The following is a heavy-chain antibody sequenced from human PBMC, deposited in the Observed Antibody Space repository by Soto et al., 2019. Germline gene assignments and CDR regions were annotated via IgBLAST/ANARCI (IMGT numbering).Heavy chain of an antibody. V-gene: IGHV4-34*01. J-gene: IGHJ4*02. CDR3: AGGKYDYIWGSYRYPYYFDY. CDR2: INHSGST. Sequence: SETLSLTCAVYGGSFSGYYWSWIRQPPGKGLEWIGEINHSGSTNYNPSLKSRVTISVDTSKNQFSLKLSSVTAADTAVYYCAGGKYDYIWGSYRYPYYFDYWGQGTLVTVS. CDR1: GGSFSGYY. D-gene: IGHD3-16*02.